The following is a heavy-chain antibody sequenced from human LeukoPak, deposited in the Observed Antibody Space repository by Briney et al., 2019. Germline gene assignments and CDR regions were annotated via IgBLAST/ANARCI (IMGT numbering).Heavy chain of an antibody. J-gene: IGHJ5*02. CDR1: GYTFTGYY. D-gene: IGHD4-11*01. Sequence: ASVKVSCKASGYTFTGYYMHWVRQAPGQGLEWMGWINPNSGGTNYAQKFQGRVTMTRDTSVCTAYMELSRLRSDDTAVYYCARDYSDYQKWFDPWGQGTLVTVSS. CDR3: ARDYSDYQKWFDP. V-gene: IGHV1-2*02. CDR2: INPNSGGT.